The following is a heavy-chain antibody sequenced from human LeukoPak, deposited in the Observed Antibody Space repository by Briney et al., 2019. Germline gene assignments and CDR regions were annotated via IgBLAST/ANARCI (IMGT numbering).Heavy chain of an antibody. CDR1: GFTFSSYG. V-gene: IGHV3-30*18. D-gene: IGHD5-18*01. J-gene: IGHJ4*02. Sequence: GGSLRLSCAASGFTFSSYGMHWVRQAPGKGLDWVAVISNGGSKKYYADSVKGRFTISRDNSKNTLSLQVSSLRTEDTAVYYCAKDRYSYAFEYSDSWGQGTLVTVSS. CDR3: AKDRYSYAFEYSDS. CDR2: ISNGGSKK.